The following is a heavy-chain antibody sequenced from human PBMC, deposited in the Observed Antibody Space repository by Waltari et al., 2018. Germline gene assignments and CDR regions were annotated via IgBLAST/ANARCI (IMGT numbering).Heavy chain of an antibody. D-gene: IGHD3-10*01. Sequence: QVQLQESGPGLVKPSETLSLTCTVSGGSISSYYWSWIRQPPGKGLEWIGYIYYSGSTNYNPSLKSRVTISVDTSKNQFSLKLSSVTAADTAVYYCARAQRAYYYGSGSYYPYYFDYWGQGTLVTVSS. J-gene: IGHJ4*02. CDR3: ARAQRAYYYGSGSYYPYYFDY. CDR2: IYYSGST. V-gene: IGHV4-59*01. CDR1: GGSISSYY.